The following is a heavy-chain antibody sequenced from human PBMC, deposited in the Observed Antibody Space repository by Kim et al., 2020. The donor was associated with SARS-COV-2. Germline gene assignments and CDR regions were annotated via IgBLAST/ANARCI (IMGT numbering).Heavy chain of an antibody. Sequence: PSLKSRVTISVDTSKNQCSLKLSSVTAADTAVYYCARDFRYYDSSGYYNYWGQGTLVTVSS. J-gene: IGHJ4*02. D-gene: IGHD3-22*01. V-gene: IGHV4-30-2*04. CDR3: ARDFRYYDSSGYYNY.